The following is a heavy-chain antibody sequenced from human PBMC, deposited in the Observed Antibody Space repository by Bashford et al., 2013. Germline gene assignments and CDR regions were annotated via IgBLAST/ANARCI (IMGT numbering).Heavy chain of an antibody. V-gene: IGHV1-69*13. CDR2: IIPIFGTA. CDR3: ARDPYTSSAYFDY. CDR1: GGTFSSYA. J-gene: IGHJ4*02. Sequence: SVKVSCKASGGTFSSYAISWVRQAPGQGLEWMGGIIPIFGTANYAQKFQGRVTITADESTSTAYMELNSLRAEDTAVYYCARDPYTSSAYFDYWGQGTLVTVSS. D-gene: IGHD6-6*01.